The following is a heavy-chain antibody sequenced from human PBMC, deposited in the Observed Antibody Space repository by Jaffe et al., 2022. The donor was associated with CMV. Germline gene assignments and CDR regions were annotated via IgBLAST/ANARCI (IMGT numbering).Heavy chain of an antibody. V-gene: IGHV3-11*06. D-gene: IGHD4-17*01. J-gene: IGHJ4*01. Sequence: QVHLVESGGGLVKPGGSLRLSCAASEFTFTDYYMSWIRQAPGKGPEWVSYISSSGSHTSYADSVKGRFTISRDNTKNSLYLQMNSLRAEDTAVYYCAREGPYGDSSFDYWGHGTLVTVSS. CDR1: EFTFTDYY. CDR3: AREGPYGDSSFDY. CDR2: ISSSGSHT.